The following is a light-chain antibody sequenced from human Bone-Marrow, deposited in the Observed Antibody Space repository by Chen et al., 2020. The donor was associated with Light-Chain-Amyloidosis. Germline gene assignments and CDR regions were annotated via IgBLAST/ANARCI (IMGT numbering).Light chain of an antibody. CDR3: QSADSSGTYEVI. V-gene: IGLV3-25*03. CDR1: ELPTKY. J-gene: IGLJ2*01. Sequence: SSERTQPPSASVSPGQTARRTSSGDELPTKYAYWYHQKPGEGPLLVLHRDTGRRSGISVRFSCAPSGKTATLTISRVHAEGEADYHCQSADSSGTYEVIFGGGTKLTVL. CDR2: RDT.